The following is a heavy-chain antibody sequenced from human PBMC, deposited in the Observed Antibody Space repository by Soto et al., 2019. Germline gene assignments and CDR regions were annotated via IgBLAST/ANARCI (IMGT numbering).Heavy chain of an antibody. CDR1: GGTFSSYA. CDR3: ASYIAAAGYYYYYYGMDV. J-gene: IGHJ6*02. CDR2: IIPIFGTA. Sequence: GASVKVSCKASGGTFSSYAISWVRQAPGQGLEWMGGIIPIFGTANYAQKFQGRVTITADEPTSTAYMELSSLSSEDTAVYYCASYIAAAGYYYYYYGMDVWGQGTTVTVSS. D-gene: IGHD6-13*01. V-gene: IGHV1-69*13.